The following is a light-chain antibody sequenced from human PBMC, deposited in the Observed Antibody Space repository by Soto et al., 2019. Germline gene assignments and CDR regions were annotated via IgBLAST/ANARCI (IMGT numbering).Light chain of an antibody. CDR2: KAS. Sequence: DIQMTQSPSTLSASGGESVTIICRASQSIRRWLAWYQQKPGKAPRLLMYKASTLESGVPSRFSGSGSGTEFTLTISSLQPDDFATYYCQHYNSYSEAFGQGTKVDNK. V-gene: IGKV1-5*03. CDR3: QHYNSYSEA. CDR1: QSIRRW. J-gene: IGKJ1*01.